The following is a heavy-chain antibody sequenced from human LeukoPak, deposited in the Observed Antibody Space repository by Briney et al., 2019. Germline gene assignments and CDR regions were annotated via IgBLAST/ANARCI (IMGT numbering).Heavy chain of an antibody. D-gene: IGHD1-1*01. V-gene: IGHV3-74*01. Sequence: GRSLRLSCAASGLTFDVYAVHWVRQAPGKGLVWVSRINSDGSGTDYAESVKGRFTISRDNAKNTLYLHMSSLRVEDTAVYYCARDMNGLTWGQGTLVTVSS. CDR2: INSDGSGT. CDR3: ARDMNGLT. J-gene: IGHJ5*02. CDR1: GLTFDVYA.